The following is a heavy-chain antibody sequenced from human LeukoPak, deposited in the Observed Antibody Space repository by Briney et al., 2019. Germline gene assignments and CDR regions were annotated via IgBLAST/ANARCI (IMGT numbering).Heavy chain of an antibody. V-gene: IGHV3-21*01. Sequence: PGESLRLSFATSGFTLSSSTFGRYTMNWVRPAPREGLEWVSSISSTGTYIYYTDSVKGRFTISRDIANSLLYLQMNSLRADDTAVYYCARDLDYSTGFDYWGQGTLVTVSS. CDR3: ARDLDYSTGFDY. CDR2: ISSTGTYI. CDR1: GFTLSSSTFGRYT. D-gene: IGHD4-11*01. J-gene: IGHJ4*02.